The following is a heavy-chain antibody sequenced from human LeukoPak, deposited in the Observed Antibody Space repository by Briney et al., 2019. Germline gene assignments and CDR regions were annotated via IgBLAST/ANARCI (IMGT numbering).Heavy chain of an antibody. V-gene: IGHV1-2*02. CDR1: GYTFTGYY. D-gene: IGHD3-22*01. CDR2: INPNSGGT. J-gene: IGHJ3*02. CDR3: AREITDYDSSDLGYAFDI. Sequence: GASVKVSCKASGYTFTGYYMHWVRQAPGQGLEWMGWINPNSGGTNYAQKFQGRVTMTRDTSISTAYMELSRLRSDDTAVYYCAREITDYDSSDLGYAFDIWGQGTMVTVSS.